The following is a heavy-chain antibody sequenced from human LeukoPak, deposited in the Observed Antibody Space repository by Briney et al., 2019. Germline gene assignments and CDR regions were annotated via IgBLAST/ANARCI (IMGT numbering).Heavy chain of an antibody. CDR1: GYTFTSYG. V-gene: IGHV1-18*01. J-gene: IGHJ3*02. CDR3: ARGRMATEDAFDI. D-gene: IGHD2-8*01. Sequence: ASVKVSCKASGYTFTSYGISWVRQAPGQGLEWMGRISAYNGNTNYAQKFQGRVTITADESTSTAYMELSSLRSEDTAVYYCARGRMATEDAFDIWGQGTMVTVSS. CDR2: ISAYNGNT.